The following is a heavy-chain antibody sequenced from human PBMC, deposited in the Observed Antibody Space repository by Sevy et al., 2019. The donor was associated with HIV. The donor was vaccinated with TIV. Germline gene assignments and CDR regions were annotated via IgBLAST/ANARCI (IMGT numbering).Heavy chain of an antibody. CDR3: ARGVGLDC. Sequence: GGSLRLSCAASGFTFSPYWMTWVRQAPGKGLEWVANIGPDGSDKYYVDSVKGRFTISRDNAKNSLYLQMNSLRADDTARYYCARGVGLDCWGQGALVTVSS. J-gene: IGHJ4*02. CDR2: IGPDGSDK. CDR1: GFTFSPYW. V-gene: IGHV3-7*01. D-gene: IGHD1-26*01.